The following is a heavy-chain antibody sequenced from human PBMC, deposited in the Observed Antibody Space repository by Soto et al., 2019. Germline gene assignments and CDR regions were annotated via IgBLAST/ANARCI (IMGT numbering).Heavy chain of an antibody. V-gene: IGHV4-59*01. CDR2: IYYSGST. Sequence: PSETLSLTCTVSGGSISSYYGSWIRQPPGKGLEWIGYIYYSGSTNYNPSLKSRVTISVDTSKNQFSLKLSSVTAADTAVYYCARDRGYSGYDLDYWGQGTLVTVSS. CDR3: ARDRGYSGYDLDY. CDR1: GGSISSYY. D-gene: IGHD5-12*01. J-gene: IGHJ4*02.